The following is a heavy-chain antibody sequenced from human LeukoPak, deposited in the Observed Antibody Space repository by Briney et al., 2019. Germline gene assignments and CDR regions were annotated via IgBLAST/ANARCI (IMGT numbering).Heavy chain of an antibody. CDR1: GYTFTGYY. D-gene: IGHD5-12*01. Sequence: GASVKVSFKASGYTFTGYYMHWVRQAPGQGLEWMGWINPNSGDTNYAQKFQGRVTMTRDTSINTAYMELSRLRTDDTAVYYCATNPYEYYFDYWGQGTLATVSS. V-gene: IGHV1-2*02. J-gene: IGHJ4*02. CDR3: ATNPYEYYFDY. CDR2: INPNSGDT.